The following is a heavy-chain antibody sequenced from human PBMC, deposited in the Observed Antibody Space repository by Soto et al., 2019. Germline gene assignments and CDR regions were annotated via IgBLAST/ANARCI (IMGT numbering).Heavy chain of an antibody. CDR2: ISYDGSNK. CDR3: ASGGYEDHAFDI. Sequence: GGSLRLSCAASGFTFSSYAMHWVRQAPGKGLEWVAVISYDGSNKYYADSVKGRFTISRDNSKNTLYLQMNSLRAEDTAVYYCASGGYEDHAFDIWGQGTMVTVSS. J-gene: IGHJ3*02. CDR1: GFTFSSYA. D-gene: IGHD5-12*01. V-gene: IGHV3-30-3*01.